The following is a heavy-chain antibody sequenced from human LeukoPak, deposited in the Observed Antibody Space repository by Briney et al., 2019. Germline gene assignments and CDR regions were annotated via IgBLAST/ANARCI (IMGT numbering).Heavy chain of an antibody. CDR3: ARAPLLWFGESSPRFDY. J-gene: IGHJ4*02. CDR2: ISAYNGNT. D-gene: IGHD3-10*01. CDR1: GYTFTSCG. Sequence: GASVKVSCKASGYTFTSCGISWVRQAPGQGLEWMGWISAYNGNTNYAQKLQGRVTMTTDTSTSTAYMELRSLRSDDTAVYYCARAPLLWFGESSPRFDYWGQGTLVTVSS. V-gene: IGHV1-18*01.